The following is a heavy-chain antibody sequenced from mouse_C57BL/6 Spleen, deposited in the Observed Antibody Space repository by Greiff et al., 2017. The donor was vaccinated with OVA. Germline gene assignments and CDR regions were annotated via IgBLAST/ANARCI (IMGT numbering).Heavy chain of an antibody. V-gene: IGHV1-69*01. CDR3: ARRYYYGSSPFDY. CDR2: IDPSDSYT. CDR1: GYTFTSYW. Sequence: VQLQQPGAELVMPGASVKLSCKASGYTFTSYWMHWVKQRPGQGLEWIGEIDPSDSYTNYNQKFKGKSTLTVDKSSSTAYMQLSSLTSEDSAVYYCARRYYYGSSPFDYWGQGTTLSLL. J-gene: IGHJ2*01. D-gene: IGHD1-1*01.